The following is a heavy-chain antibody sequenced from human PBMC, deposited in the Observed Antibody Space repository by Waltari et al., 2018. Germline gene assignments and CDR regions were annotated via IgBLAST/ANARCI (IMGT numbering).Heavy chain of an antibody. CDR3: ARQKAWMQLWFPYYFDP. J-gene: IGHJ4*02. V-gene: IGHV4-39*07. CDR2: IYYSGST. Sequence: QLQLQESGPGLVKPSETLSLTCTVSGGSIRRSSLYWGWFRQPPGKGLGWIGSIYYSGSTKYNPSLESRVTMSVDTSTNQIFLNLSSVTAADSAVYYCARQKAWMQLWFPYYFDPWGQGTLVTVSS. D-gene: IGHD5-18*01. CDR1: GGSIRRSSLY.